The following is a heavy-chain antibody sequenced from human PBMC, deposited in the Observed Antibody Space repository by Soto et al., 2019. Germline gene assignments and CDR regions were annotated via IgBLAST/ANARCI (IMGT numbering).Heavy chain of an antibody. D-gene: IGHD3-22*01. CDR3: ARLVGSGYYSNWDHYFDY. Sequence: SETLSLTCAVYGGSFSGYYWSWIRQPPGKGLEWSGEINHSGSTNYNPSLKSRVTISVDTSKNQFSLKLSSVTAADTAVYYCARLVGSGYYSNWDHYFDYWGQGTLVTVSS. V-gene: IGHV4-34*01. CDR1: GGSFSGYY. CDR2: INHSGST. J-gene: IGHJ4*02.